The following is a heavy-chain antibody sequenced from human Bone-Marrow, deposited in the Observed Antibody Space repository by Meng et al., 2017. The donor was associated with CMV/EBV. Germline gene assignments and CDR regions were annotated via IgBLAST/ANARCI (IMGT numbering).Heavy chain of an antibody. V-gene: IGHV4-39*07. Sequence: SETLSLTCTVSGGSISSNNYYWGWIRQPPGKGLEWIGSIYYSGSTYYNPSLKSRVTISVDTSKSQFSLKLSSVTAADTAVYYCARDTYNWNDRFDYWGQGTLVTVSS. CDR2: IYYSGST. CDR1: GGSISSNNYY. D-gene: IGHD1-20*01. J-gene: IGHJ4*02. CDR3: ARDTYNWNDRFDY.